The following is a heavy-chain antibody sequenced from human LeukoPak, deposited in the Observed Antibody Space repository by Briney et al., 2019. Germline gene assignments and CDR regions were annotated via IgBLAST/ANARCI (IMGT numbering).Heavy chain of an antibody. CDR2: ISSSSRYI. CDR3: ARESSGSRYGGSFDV. J-gene: IGHJ3*01. V-gene: IGHV3-21*01. D-gene: IGHD6-19*01. Sequence: GGSLRLSCAASGFTFSNYAMNWVRQAPGKGLEWVSSISSSSRYIYYADSVKGRFTISRDNAKNSLYLQMNSLRAEDTAVYYCARESSGSRYGGSFDVWGQGTMVTVSS. CDR1: GFTFSNYA.